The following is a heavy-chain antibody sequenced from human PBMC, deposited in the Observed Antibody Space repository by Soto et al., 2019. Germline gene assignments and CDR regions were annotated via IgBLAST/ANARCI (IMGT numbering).Heavy chain of an antibody. D-gene: IGHD6-19*01. CDR1: GYTFTSYY. CDR3: ARSQWLRTSTSYDSYHAMDV. J-gene: IGHJ6*02. CDR2: INPSGGST. V-gene: IGHV1-46*01. Sequence: ASVKVSCKASGYTFTSYYIHWVRQAPGQGLEWLAIINPSGGSTNFAQRFQGRVTLTRDTSTSTVYMELSTLRSDDTAVYYCARSQWLRTSTSYDSYHAMDVWGQGTKVTVSS.